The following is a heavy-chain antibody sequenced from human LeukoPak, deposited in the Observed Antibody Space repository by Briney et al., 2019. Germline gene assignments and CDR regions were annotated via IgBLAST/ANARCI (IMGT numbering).Heavy chain of an antibody. CDR1: GFTFSSYE. V-gene: IGHV3-48*03. Sequence: PGGSLRLSCAASGFTFSSYEMSWVRQAPGKGLEWGSYISSSGSTIYYADSVKGRFTISRDNAKNSLYLQMNSLRAEDTAVYYCAELGITMIGGVWGKGTTVTISS. CDR2: ISSSGSTI. D-gene: IGHD3-10*02. J-gene: IGHJ6*04. CDR3: AELGITMIGGV.